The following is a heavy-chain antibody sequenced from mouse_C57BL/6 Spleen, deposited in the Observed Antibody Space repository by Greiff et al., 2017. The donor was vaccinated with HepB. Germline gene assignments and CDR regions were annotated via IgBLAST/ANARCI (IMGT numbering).Heavy chain of an antibody. CDR3: TKIYYGNWYFDV. CDR1: GYTFTDYE. D-gene: IGHD2-1*01. J-gene: IGHJ1*03. Sequence: QVQLKESGAELVRPGASVTLSCKASGYTFTDYEMHWVKQTPVHGLEWIGAIDPETGGTAYNQKFKGKAILTADKSSSTAYMELRSLTSEDSAVYYCTKIYYGNWYFDVWGTGTTVTVSS. CDR2: IDPETGGT. V-gene: IGHV1-15*01.